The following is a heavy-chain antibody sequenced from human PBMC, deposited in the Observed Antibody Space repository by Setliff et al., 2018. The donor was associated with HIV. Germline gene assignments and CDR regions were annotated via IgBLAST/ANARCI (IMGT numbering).Heavy chain of an antibody. D-gene: IGHD1-26*01. CDR1: GASISSSPYY. V-gene: IGHV4-39*01. J-gene: IGHJ6*03. CDR2: SYYSGST. Sequence: PSETLSLTCSVSGASISSSPYYWAWIRQPPGKGLEWIATSYYSGSTYSNPSLKSRVTISADTSKNQISLKLNSVTAADTAVYYCARGIGPLPNWENFYYSMDVWGKGTTVTVSS. CDR3: ARGIGPLPNWENFYYSMDV.